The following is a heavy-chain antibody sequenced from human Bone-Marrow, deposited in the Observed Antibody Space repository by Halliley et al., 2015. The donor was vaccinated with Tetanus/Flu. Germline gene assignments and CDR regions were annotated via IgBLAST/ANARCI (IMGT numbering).Heavy chain of an antibody. Sequence: QVQLVQSGAEVKKPGASVRVSCKASGYTFSSYYMHWVRQAPGQGLEWMGRINNGADDTKYEQKFQGRVTMTRDTSTSTVYLERRSLRSEDTAIYYCARVLDDYGGPLDYWGQGTPVTVSS. CDR3: ARVLDDYGGPLDY. CDR2: INNGADDT. J-gene: IGHJ4*02. D-gene: IGHD3-16*01. V-gene: IGHV1-46*01. CDR1: GYTFSSYY.